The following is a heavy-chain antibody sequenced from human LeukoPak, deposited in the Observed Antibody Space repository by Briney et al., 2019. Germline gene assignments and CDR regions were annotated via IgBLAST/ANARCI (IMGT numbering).Heavy chain of an antibody. CDR2: INSDGSST. CDR1: GFTFSSYW. V-gene: IGHV3-74*01. D-gene: IGHD3-22*01. J-gene: IGHJ4*02. Sequence: GGSLRLSCAASGFTFSSYWMHWVRQAPGKGLVWVSRINSDGSSTSYADSVKGRFTISRDNAKNTLYLQMNSLRAEDTAVYYCARVRYYYDSSGYYGLEFDYWGQGTLVTVSS. CDR3: ARVRYYYDSSGYYGLEFDY.